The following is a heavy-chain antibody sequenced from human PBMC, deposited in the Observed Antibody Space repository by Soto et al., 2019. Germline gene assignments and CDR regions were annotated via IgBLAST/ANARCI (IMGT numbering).Heavy chain of an antibody. CDR2: ISGSGGST. V-gene: IGHV3-23*01. J-gene: IGHJ3*02. D-gene: IGHD5-12*01. CDR3: AKNSGYSGYDAFDI. CDR1: GFTVSSNY. Sequence: GASLRLSCAASGFTVSSNYMSWVRQAPGKGLEWVSAISGSGGSTYYADSVKGRFTISRDNSKNTLYLQMNSLRAEDTAVYYCAKNSGYSGYDAFDIWGQGTMVTVSS.